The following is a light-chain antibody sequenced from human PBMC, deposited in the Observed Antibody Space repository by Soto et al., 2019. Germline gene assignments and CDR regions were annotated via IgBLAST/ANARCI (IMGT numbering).Light chain of an antibody. J-gene: IGKJ1*01. Sequence: VLTQSPGTLSLSPGERATLFCRAGQSVNSGDLVWYQQKPGQAPRLLIYDASSRATGIPDRFSGSGSGTDFTLTISRLEPEDFAVYYCQQYGSLPRTFGQGTKVDIK. CDR2: DAS. CDR1: QSVNSGD. CDR3: QQYGSLPRT. V-gene: IGKV3-20*01.